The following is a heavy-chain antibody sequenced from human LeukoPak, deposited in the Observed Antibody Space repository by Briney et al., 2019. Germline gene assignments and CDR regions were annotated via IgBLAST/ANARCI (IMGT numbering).Heavy chain of an antibody. CDR3: ARDPVAFSSGWYYFDY. CDR2: INPSGSST. V-gene: IGHV1-46*01. Sequence: ASVKVSCKASGYAFTRHYMHWVRQAPGQGLEWMGLINPSGSSTIYAQKFQGRVTMTRDMSTSTDYMELSSLRSEDTAVYYCARDPVAFSSGWYYFDYWGQGTLVTVSS. J-gene: IGHJ4*02. D-gene: IGHD6-19*01. CDR1: GYAFTRHY.